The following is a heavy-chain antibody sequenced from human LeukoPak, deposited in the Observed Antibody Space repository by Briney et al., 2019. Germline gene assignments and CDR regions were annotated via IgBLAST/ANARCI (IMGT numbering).Heavy chain of an antibody. V-gene: IGHV3-53*01. CDR1: GFTVSSNY. D-gene: IGHD6-13*01. J-gene: IGHJ4*02. CDR2: IYSGGSI. Sequence: GGSLRLSCAASGFTVSSNYMSWVRQAPGKGLEWVAVIYSGGSIYHADSVKGRFAISRGNSKNTLYLQMNSLRAEDTAVYYCARGTSSSSWYGVFDYWGQGTLVTVSS. CDR3: ARGTSSSSWYGVFDY.